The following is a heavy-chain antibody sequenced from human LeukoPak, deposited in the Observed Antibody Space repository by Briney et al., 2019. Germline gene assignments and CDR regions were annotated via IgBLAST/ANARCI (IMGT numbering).Heavy chain of an antibody. D-gene: IGHD5-18*01. V-gene: IGHV4-38-2*02. CDR2: IYHSGST. CDR3: AREVRSISARPGYSDGYARRGDPNNHFDY. Sequence: PSETLSLTCTVSGYSISSGYYWGWIRQPPGKGLEWIGSIYHSGSTYYNPSLKSRVTISVDTSKNQFSLKLSSVTAADTAVYYCAREVRSISARPGYSDGYARRGDPNNHFDYWGQVTLVTVSS. J-gene: IGHJ4*02. CDR1: GYSISSGYY.